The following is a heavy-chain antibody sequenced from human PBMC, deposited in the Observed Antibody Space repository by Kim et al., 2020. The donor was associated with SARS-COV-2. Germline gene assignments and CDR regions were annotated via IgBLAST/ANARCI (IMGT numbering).Heavy chain of an antibody. D-gene: IGHD6-19*01. V-gene: IGHV4-39*01. J-gene: IGHJ4*02. Sequence: YNPSLKSLVTISVDTSKNQFSLKLSSVTAADTAVYYCARLLQWLAFFDYWGQGTLVTVSS. CDR3: ARLLQWLAFFDY.